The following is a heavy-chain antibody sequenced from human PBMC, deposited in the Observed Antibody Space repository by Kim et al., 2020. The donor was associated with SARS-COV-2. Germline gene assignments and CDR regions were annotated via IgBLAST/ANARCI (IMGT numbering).Heavy chain of an antibody. V-gene: IGHV4-34*01. D-gene: IGHD4-17*01. CDR3: ATYPAHDYGDGWFDP. J-gene: IGHJ5*02. Sequence: PSLRSRVTISVDTSKNQFSLKLSSVTAADTAVYYCATYPAHDYGDGWFDPWGQGTLVTVSS.